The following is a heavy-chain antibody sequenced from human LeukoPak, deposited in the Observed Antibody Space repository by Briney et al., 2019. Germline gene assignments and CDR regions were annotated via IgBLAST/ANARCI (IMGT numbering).Heavy chain of an antibody. Sequence: SETLSLTCTVSGGSISSSSYYWGWIRQPPGKGLEWIGEINHSGSTNYNPSLKSRVTISVDTSKNQFSLKLSSVTAADTAVYYCARRGDYRQGYYYYYYMDVWGKGTTVTISS. J-gene: IGHJ6*03. D-gene: IGHD4-17*01. CDR2: INHSGST. CDR1: GGSISSSSYY. CDR3: ARRGDYRQGYYYYYYMDV. V-gene: IGHV4-39*07.